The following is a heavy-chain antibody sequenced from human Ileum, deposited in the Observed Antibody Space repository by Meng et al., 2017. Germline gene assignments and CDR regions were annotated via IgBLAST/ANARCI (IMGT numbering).Heavy chain of an antibody. J-gene: IGHJ4*02. Sequence: GCGLVQPVGSVRLSGAASGLSLSSYWIHWVRQPPWKGLVWLSLISPDGSATNYADSVKGLFTISRDNAKNTVYLQMDSLGVEDTALYYCASCQYAMDDYWGLGTLVTVSS. CDR1: GLSLSSYW. CDR2: ISPDGSAT. V-gene: IGHV3-74*01. D-gene: IGHD2-2*01. CDR3: ASCQYAMDDY.